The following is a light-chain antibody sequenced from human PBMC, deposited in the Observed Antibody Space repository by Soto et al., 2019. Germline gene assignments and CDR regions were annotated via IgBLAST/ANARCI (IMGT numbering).Light chain of an antibody. J-gene: IGKJ3*01. CDR1: QRIDTS. CDR3: QQYYKWPPFT. Sequence: EIVMTQSPATLSVSPGERAPLSCRASQRIDTSLAWYQQRPGQAPRLLLYNAATRATGIPARFSGRGFGTEFTLTISSLQSEDFALYYCQQYYKWPPFTFGPGTKVDIK. V-gene: IGKV3-15*01. CDR2: NAA.